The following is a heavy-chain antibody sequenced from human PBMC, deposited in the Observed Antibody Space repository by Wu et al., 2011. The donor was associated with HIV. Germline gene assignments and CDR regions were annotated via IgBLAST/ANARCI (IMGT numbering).Heavy chain of an antibody. Sequence: QVQLVQSGAEVKKPGASVKVSCKASGYTLTDYYMHWVRQAPGHGLEWVGLINPYADSAKYAQKFQGRVTMTRDTSTNMAYMELRNLTVGDSAVYFCARDRIDDFGDYGGFRPRSFFSWGQGTLVTVSS. D-gene: IGHD4-17*01. J-gene: IGHJ1*01. CDR3: ARDRIDDFGDYGGFRPRSFFS. CDR2: INPYADSA. CDR1: GYTLTDYY. V-gene: IGHV1-46*01.